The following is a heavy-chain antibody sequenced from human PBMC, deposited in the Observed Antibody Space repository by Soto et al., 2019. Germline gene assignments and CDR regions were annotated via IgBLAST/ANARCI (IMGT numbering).Heavy chain of an antibody. CDR1: GGSFSGYY. CDR2: INHSGST. V-gene: IGHV4-34*01. J-gene: IGHJ4*02. CDR3: ASGSRGDYDY. D-gene: IGHD4-17*01. Sequence: QVQLQQWGAGLLKPSDTLSLTCAVYGGSFSGYYCSWIRQPPGKGLEWIGEINHSGSTNYNPSLKSRGTISVDTSKNQFSLKLSSVTAADTAVYYCASGSRGDYDYWGQGTLVTVSS.